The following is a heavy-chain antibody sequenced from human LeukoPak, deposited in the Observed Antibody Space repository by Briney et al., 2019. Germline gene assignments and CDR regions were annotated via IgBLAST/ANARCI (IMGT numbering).Heavy chain of an antibody. CDR2: INSDGSST. D-gene: IGHD6-19*01. J-gene: IGHJ6*03. CDR1: GFTFSSYW. Sequence: GGSLRLSCAASGFTFSSYWMHWVRQAPGKGVVWVSRINSDGSSTIYADSVRGRFTISRDNSKNTLYLQMNSLRVEDTAVYYCARIPSSDYYYYMDVWGQGTTVTVSS. CDR3: ARIPSSDYYYYMDV. V-gene: IGHV3-74*01.